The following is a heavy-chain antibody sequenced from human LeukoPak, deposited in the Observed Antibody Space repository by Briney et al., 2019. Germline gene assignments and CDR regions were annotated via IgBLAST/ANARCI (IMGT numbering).Heavy chain of an antibody. CDR2: ISSSSIYI. V-gene: IGHV3-21*01. Sequence: SSISSSSIYIYYADSVKGRFTISRDNAKNSLYLQMNSLRAEDTAVYYCARAGRWEMATINYWGQGTLVTVSS. D-gene: IGHD5-24*01. J-gene: IGHJ4*02. CDR3: ARAGRWEMATINY.